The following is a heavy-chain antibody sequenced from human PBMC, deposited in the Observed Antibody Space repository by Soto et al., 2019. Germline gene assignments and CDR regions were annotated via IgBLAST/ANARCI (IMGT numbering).Heavy chain of an antibody. Sequence: QVHLQQWGAGLLKPSETLSLTCAVYGGSVNGYYWNWIRQPPGKGLEWIGEINHTGGTHYNPSLKSRVPMSVATSKNQFSLRLSSVTAADTAICYCATRITVFGLLIPPFHPWGQGAQVTGYS. D-gene: IGHD3-3*01. CDR3: ATRITVFGLLIPPFHP. V-gene: IGHV4-34*02. CDR1: GGSVNGYY. J-gene: IGHJ5*02. CDR2: INHTGGT.